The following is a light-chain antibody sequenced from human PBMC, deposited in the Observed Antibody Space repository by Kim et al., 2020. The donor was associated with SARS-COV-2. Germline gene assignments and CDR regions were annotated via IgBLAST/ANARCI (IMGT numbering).Light chain of an antibody. CDR3: QNYYSAPLT. J-gene: IGKJ4*01. CDR1: QDISNY. Sequence: SASVGDRVTITCRASQDISNYLAWYQRIPGKVPKLLIYAASTLQSGVPSRFSGSGSGTDFTLTISSLQPEDVATYDCQNYYSAPLTFGGGTKVDIK. CDR2: AAS. V-gene: IGKV1-27*01.